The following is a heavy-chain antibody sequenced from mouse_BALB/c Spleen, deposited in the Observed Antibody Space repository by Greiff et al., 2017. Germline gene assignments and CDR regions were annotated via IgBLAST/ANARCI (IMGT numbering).Heavy chain of an antibody. J-gene: IGHJ4*01. CDR3: ARVITAEGAVYAMDY. V-gene: IGHV7-3*02. Sequence: EVNLVESGGGLVQPGGSLRLSCATSGFTFTDYYMSWVRQPPGKALEWLGFIRNKANGYTTEYSVSVKGRFTISRDNSQSILYLQMSTLRAEDSATYYCARVITAEGAVYAMDYWGQGTSVTVSS. D-gene: IGHD1-1*01. CDR2: IRNKANGYTT. CDR1: GFTFTDYY.